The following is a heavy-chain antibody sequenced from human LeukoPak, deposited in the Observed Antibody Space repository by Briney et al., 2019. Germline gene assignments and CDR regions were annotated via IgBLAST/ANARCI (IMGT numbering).Heavy chain of an antibody. D-gene: IGHD2-15*01. Sequence: TSETLSLTCTVSGGSISSYYWSWIRQPAGKGLEWIGRIYSSGSTNYNPSLKSRVTMSVDTSKNQFSLKLSSVTAADTAVYYCARDRGYCRGGSWYLYYCGQGTLVTVSS. CDR2: IYSSGST. V-gene: IGHV4-4*07. J-gene: IGHJ4*02. CDR3: ARDRGYCRGGSWYLYY. CDR1: GGSISSYY.